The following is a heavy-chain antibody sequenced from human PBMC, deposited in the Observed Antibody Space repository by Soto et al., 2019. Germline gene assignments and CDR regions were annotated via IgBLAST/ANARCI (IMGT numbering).Heavy chain of an antibody. J-gene: IGHJ5*02. CDR1: GASISSSSYY. CDR3: ASAYHFWSGQTPFDP. D-gene: IGHD3-3*01. Sequence: QLQLQESGPGLVKPSETLSLTCTVSGASISSSSYYWGWIRQPPGKGLEWIGSIYFSGSTYYNPSRTSRVTISVDTSRDQFSLQLSSVTAADTAVYYCASAYHFWSGQTPFDPWGQGTLFTVSS. CDR2: IYFSGST. V-gene: IGHV4-39*01.